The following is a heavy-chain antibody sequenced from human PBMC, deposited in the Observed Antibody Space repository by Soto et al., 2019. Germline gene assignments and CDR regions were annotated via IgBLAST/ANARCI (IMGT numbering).Heavy chain of an antibody. Sequence: SVKVSCKASGGTFSSYAISWVRQAPGQGLEWMGGIIPIFGTANYAQKFQGRVTITADKSTSTAYMELSSLRSEDTAVYYCARSLLGYCSSISRSLRDFDYRGQGTLVTV. CDR3: ARSLLGYCSSISRSLRDFDY. V-gene: IGHV1-69*06. J-gene: IGHJ4*02. CDR2: IIPIFGTA. CDR1: GGTFSSYA. D-gene: IGHD2-2*01.